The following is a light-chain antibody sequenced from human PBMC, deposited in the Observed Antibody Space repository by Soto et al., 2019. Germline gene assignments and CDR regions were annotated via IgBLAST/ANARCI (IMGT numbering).Light chain of an antibody. Sequence: DIQMTQSPSTLSASVGDRVTITCRASQSISSWLAWYQQKPGKAPKLLIYDASSLESGVPSRFSGSGSGTEFTLTISSLQPDDVANYYCQQYNSYSTTFGQGTKLEIK. J-gene: IGKJ2*01. CDR3: QQYNSYSTT. CDR1: QSISSW. CDR2: DAS. V-gene: IGKV1-5*01.